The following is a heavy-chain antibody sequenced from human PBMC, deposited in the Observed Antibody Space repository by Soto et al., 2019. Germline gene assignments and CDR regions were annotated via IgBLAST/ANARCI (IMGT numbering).Heavy chain of an antibody. D-gene: IGHD6-19*01. CDR3: ARDPIPVPMYYFDY. CDR1: GFTFSSYA. CDR2: ISGNGVST. J-gene: IGHJ4*02. Sequence: GGSLRLSCAASGFTFSSYAMSWVRQAPGKGLEWVSAISGNGVSTYYADSVKGRLTISRDNSKNTLYLQMNSLRAEDTAVYFCARDPIPVPMYYFDYWGQGYLVTVS. V-gene: IGHV3-23*01.